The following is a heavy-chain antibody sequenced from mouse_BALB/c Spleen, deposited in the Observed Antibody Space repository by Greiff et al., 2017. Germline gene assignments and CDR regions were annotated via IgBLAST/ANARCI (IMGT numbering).Heavy chain of an antibody. D-gene: IGHD1-1*01. J-gene: IGHJ4*01. CDR3: ARNYGSSYRLDY. CDR1: GFTFSSFG. V-gene: IGHV5-17*02. CDR2: ISSGSSTI. Sequence: EVQVVESGGGLVQPGGSRKLSCAASGFTFSSFGMHWVRQAPEKGLEWVAYISSGSSTIYYADTVKGRFTISRDNPKNTLFLQMTSLRSEDTAMYYCARNYGSSYRLDYWGQGTSVTVSS.